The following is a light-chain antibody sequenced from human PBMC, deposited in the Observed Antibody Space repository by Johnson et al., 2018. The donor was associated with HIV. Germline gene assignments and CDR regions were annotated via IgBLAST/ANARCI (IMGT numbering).Light chain of an antibody. Sequence: HSVLTQPPSVSAAPGQKVTISCSGSISNIGNNYVSCHQQFPGAAPKLLIYDNNKRPSGIPDRFSGSKSGTSATLAITGLHTGDEADYYCGTWDARLTIGGVIGTGTKVTVI. V-gene: IGLV1-51*01. CDR1: ISNIGNNY. CDR3: GTWDARLTIGGV. J-gene: IGLJ1*01. CDR2: DNN.